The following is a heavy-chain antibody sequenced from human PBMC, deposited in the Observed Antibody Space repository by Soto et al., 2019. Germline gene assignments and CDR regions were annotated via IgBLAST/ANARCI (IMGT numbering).Heavy chain of an antibody. CDR1: GGSISSGGYY. V-gene: IGHV4-31*03. CDR2: IYYSGST. Sequence: SETLSLTCTVSGGSISSGGYYWSWIRQHPGKGLEWIGYIYYSGSTYYNPSLKSRVTISVDTSKNQFSLKLGSVTAADTAVYYCARTYSGSYNDYWGQGTLVTVSS. D-gene: IGHD1-26*01. CDR3: ARTYSGSYNDY. J-gene: IGHJ4*02.